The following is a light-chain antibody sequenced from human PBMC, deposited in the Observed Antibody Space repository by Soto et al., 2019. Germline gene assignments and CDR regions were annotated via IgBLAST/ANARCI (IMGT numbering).Light chain of an antibody. V-gene: IGKV3-20*01. CDR3: QQYGSSPYT. CDR1: QRVSSRY. J-gene: IGKJ2*01. Sequence: PGARATLSCRASQRVSSRYLAWYQQKPGQAPRLLIYDASSRATGIPDRFSGSGSGTDFTLTISRLEPEDFAVYFCQQYGSSPYTFGQGTKLEIK. CDR2: DAS.